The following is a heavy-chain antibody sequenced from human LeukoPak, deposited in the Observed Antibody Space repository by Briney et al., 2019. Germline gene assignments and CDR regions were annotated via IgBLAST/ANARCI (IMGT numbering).Heavy chain of an antibody. J-gene: IGHJ5*02. CDR3: ARGGHFKYGGKKGPVSRPIDP. CDR2: IRYDGSNK. CDR1: GFTFSSYG. Sequence: PGGSLRLSCAASGFTFSSYGMHWVRQAPGKGLEWVAFIRYDGSNKYYADSVKGRFTISRDNSKNTLHLQMNSLRAEDTAVYYCARGGHFKYGGKKGPVSRPIDPWGQGTLVRVSS. V-gene: IGHV3-30*02. D-gene: IGHD4/OR15-4a*01.